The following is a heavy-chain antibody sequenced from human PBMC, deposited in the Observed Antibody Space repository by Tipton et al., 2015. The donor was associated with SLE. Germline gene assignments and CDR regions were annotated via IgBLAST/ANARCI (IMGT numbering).Heavy chain of an antibody. V-gene: IGHV4-30-4*01. CDR2: INHSGST. J-gene: IGHJ5*02. D-gene: IGHD3-22*01. Sequence: TLSLTCTVSGGSISSGDYYWSWIRQPPGKGLEWIGEINHSGSTNYNPSLKSRVTISVDTSKNQFSLKLSSVTAADTAVYYCARGAITYYYDSSGRRWFDPWGQGTLVTVSS. CDR3: ARGAITYYYDSSGRRWFDP. CDR1: GGSISSGDYY.